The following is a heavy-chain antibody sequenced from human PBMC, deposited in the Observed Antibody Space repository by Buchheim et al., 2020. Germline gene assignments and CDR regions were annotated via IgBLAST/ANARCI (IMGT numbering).Heavy chain of an antibody. V-gene: IGHV4-39*01. Sequence: QLQLQESGPGLVKPSETLSLTCNVSGVSLNNSPHYWGWIRQPPGKGLEWIGSIYHGGNSYYNPSLKSRVPISADTSQNHFSLRLMSVTAADAAVYYCVRQRAAARPDNWGQGT. CDR1: GVSLNNSPHY. J-gene: IGHJ4*02. CDR3: VRQRAAARPDN. D-gene: IGHD6-13*01. CDR2: IYHGGNS.